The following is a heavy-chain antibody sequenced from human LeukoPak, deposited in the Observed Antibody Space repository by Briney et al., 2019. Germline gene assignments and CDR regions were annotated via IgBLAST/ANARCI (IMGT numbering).Heavy chain of an antibody. Sequence: PGGSLRLSCAASGFTFSSYEMNWVRQAPGKGLEWVSYISSSGSTIYYADSVKGRFTISRDNAKNSLYLQMNSLRAEDTAVYYCAIEIEGDAFDIWGQGTMVTVSS. CDR3: AIEIEGDAFDI. CDR1: GFTFSSYE. D-gene: IGHD3-22*01. J-gene: IGHJ3*02. CDR2: ISSSGSTI. V-gene: IGHV3-48*03.